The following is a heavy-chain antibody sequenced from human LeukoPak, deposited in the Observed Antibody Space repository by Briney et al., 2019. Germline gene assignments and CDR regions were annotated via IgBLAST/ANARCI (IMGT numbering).Heavy chain of an antibody. CDR3: ARSLAENLPAAIVPKSGWFDP. V-gene: IGHV1-2*02. J-gene: IGHJ5*02. D-gene: IGHD2-2*01. CDR2: INPNSGGT. CDR1: GYTFTGYY. Sequence: ASVKVSCKASGYTFTGYYMHWVRQAPGQGLEWMGWINPNSGGTNYAQKFQGRVTMTRDTSISTAYMELSSLRSEDTAVYYCARSLAENLPAAIVPKSGWFDPWGQGTLVTVSS.